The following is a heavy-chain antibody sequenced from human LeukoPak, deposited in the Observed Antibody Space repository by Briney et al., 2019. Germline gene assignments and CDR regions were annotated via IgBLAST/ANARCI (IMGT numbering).Heavy chain of an antibody. CDR2: ISYDGSNK. J-gene: IGHJ6*02. CDR1: AFTFSSYT. CDR3: ARSAMIVVVPYGMEV. V-gene: IGHV3-30-3*01. D-gene: IGHD3-22*01. Sequence: PAGSLTLSCAVPAFTFSSYTIHGVRQAPGERLERGAVISYDGSNKYYAVSVKGRFNISRDNSKNTMYLQMNSLRTEDTAVYYCARSAMIVVVPYGMEVWGQGTTVTVSS.